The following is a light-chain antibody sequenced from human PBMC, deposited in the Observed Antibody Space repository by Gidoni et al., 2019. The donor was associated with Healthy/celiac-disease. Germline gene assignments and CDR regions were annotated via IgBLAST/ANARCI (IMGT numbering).Light chain of an antibody. V-gene: IGKV3-20*01. CDR1: QSVSSSY. CDR3: QQYGSSPPA. J-gene: IGKJ1*01. Sequence: EIVLTPSPGTLSLSPGERATLSCRASQSVSSSYLAWYQQKPGPAPRLLIYGASSRATCIPDRFSGSGSGTAFTLTISRLEPEDFAVYYCQQYGSSPPAFGQGTKVEIK. CDR2: GAS.